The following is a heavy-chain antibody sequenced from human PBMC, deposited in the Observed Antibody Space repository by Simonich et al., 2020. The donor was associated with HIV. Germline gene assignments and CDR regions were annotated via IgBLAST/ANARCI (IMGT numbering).Heavy chain of an antibody. V-gene: IGHV3-11*01. Sequence: QVQLVESGGGLVKPGGSLRLSCAASGFTFSDHYMDWIRQAQGKGLEGVSYISSSGYTLYYADSVKGRFTISRDNAKNSLYLQMNSLRAEDTAVYFCARDTRTTSYWGQGTLVTVSS. J-gene: IGHJ4*02. CDR3: ARDTRTTSY. CDR1: GFTFSDHY. CDR2: ISSSGYTL. D-gene: IGHD4-17*01.